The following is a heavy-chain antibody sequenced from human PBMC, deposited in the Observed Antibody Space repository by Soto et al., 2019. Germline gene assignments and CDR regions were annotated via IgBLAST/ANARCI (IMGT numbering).Heavy chain of an antibody. D-gene: IGHD5-12*01. CDR1: GFTVSSNY. Sequence: GGSLRLSCAASGFTVSSNYMSWVRQAPGKGLEWVSVIYSGGSTYYADSVKGRFTISRDNSKNTLYLQMNSLRAEDTAVYYCARAPRSGLPEFAPRAQGTLVTVSS. V-gene: IGHV3-53*01. J-gene: IGHJ5*02. CDR2: IYSGGST. CDR3: ARAPRSGLPEFAP.